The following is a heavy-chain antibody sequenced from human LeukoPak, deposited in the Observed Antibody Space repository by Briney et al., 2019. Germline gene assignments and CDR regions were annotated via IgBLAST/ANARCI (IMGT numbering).Heavy chain of an antibody. V-gene: IGHV1-2*06. CDR2: INPNSGGT. CDR1: GYTFTGYY. CDR3: ARGRVYYYYIDV. Sequence: ASVKVSCKASGYTFTGYYMHWVRQAPGQGLEWMGRINPNSGGTNYAQKFQGRVTMTRDTSISTAYMELSRLRSEDTAVYYCARGRVYYYYIDVWGKGTTITVSS. J-gene: IGHJ6*03.